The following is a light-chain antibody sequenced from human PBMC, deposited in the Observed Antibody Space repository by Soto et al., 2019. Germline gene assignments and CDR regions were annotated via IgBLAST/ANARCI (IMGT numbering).Light chain of an antibody. J-gene: IGKJ1*01. Sequence: EIVMTQSPATLSVSPGERATLSCRASQSVSSNLAWHQQKPGQAPRLLIYGASTRATGIPVRFSGGGSGTEFTFTISGLQSEDFAVYYCQQYNNWPWAFGQGTKVEIK. CDR1: QSVSSN. CDR2: GAS. CDR3: QQYNNWPWA. V-gene: IGKV3-15*01.